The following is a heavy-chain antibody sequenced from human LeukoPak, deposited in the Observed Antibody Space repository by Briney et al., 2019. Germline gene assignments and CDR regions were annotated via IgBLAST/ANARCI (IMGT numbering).Heavy chain of an antibody. CDR3: AREERPYGSGSRNWFDP. J-gene: IGHJ5*02. V-gene: IGHV1-2*02. Sequence: GASVKVSCKASGYTFTGYYMHWVRQAPGQGLEWMGWINPNSGGTNYAQKFQGRVTMTRDTSTSTVYMELSSLRSEDTAVYYCAREERPYGSGSRNWFDPWGQGTLVTVSS. D-gene: IGHD3-10*01. CDR2: INPNSGGT. CDR1: GYTFTGYY.